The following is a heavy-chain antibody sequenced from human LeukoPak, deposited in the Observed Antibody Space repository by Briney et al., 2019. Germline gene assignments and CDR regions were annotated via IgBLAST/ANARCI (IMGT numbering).Heavy chain of an antibody. CDR1: GFTFSSNA. J-gene: IGHJ5*02. CDR2: ISGSGGST. V-gene: IGHV3-23*01. Sequence: GGSLRLSCVASGFTFSSNAMSWVRQAPGKGLEWVSAISGSGGSTNYADSVKGRFTISRDNAKNSLYLQMNSLRAEDTAVYYCASTVGATPFDPWGQGTLVTVSS. CDR3: ASTVGATPFDP. D-gene: IGHD1-26*01.